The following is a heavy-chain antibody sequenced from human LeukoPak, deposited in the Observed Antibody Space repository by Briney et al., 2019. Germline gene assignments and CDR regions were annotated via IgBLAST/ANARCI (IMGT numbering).Heavy chain of an antibody. CDR1: GGTFSSYA. CDR2: IIPIFGTA. J-gene: IGHJ6*03. D-gene: IGHD6-25*01. CDR3: ARANSQRGYYYYMDV. V-gene: IGHV1-69*05. Sequence: ASVKVSCKASGGTFSSYAISWVRQAPGQGLERMGGIIPIFGTANYAQKFQGRVTITTDESTSTAYMELSGLRSEDTAVYYCARANSQRGYYYYMDVWGKGTTVTVSS.